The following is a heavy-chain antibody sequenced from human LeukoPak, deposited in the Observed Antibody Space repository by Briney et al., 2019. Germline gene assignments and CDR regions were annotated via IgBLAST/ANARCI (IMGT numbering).Heavy chain of an antibody. Sequence: GGSLRLSCAGSGFIFSNYAMSWVRQAPGQGLEWVSTISNSGDATFYADAVKGRFTISRGNSKNTLYLQMYSLRAEDTAIYYCAKAPPYTKYFDYWGQGTLLTVSS. CDR2: ISNSGDAT. V-gene: IGHV3-23*01. CDR3: AKAPPYTKYFDY. D-gene: IGHD1-1*01. J-gene: IGHJ4*02. CDR1: GFIFSNYA.